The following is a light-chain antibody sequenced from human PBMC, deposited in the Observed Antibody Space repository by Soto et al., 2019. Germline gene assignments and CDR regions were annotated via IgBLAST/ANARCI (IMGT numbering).Light chain of an antibody. CDR3: QQYDSLAQCT. CDR1: QDIKNY. J-gene: IGKJ4*01. CDR2: DAS. V-gene: IGKV1-33*01. Sequence: DLQMTQSPSSLSASVGDRVTITCQASQDIKNYLNWYQQKPGKAPKLLIYDASNLETGVPSRFSGPGSGTDFTFHITSLQREEFATYYCQQYDSLAQCTFGGGTKVEIE.